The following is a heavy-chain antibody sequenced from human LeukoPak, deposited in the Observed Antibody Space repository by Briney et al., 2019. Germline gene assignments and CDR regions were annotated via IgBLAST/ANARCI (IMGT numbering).Heavy chain of an antibody. Sequence: SETLSLTCTVSGVSISGNYWSWIRQPPGKGLEWIGYIFYTGSTNYNPSLKSRVNMFLDTSKNHFSLKLSSVSAADTAIYYCARVVSRGYSDYWGQGTLVTVSS. V-gene: IGHV4-59*01. CDR3: ARVVSRGYSDY. CDR2: IFYTGST. D-gene: IGHD6-6*01. CDR1: GVSISGNY. J-gene: IGHJ4*02.